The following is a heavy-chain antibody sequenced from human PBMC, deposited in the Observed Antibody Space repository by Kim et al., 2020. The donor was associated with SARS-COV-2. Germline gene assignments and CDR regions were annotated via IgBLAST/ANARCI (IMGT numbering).Heavy chain of an antibody. J-gene: IGHJ3*02. CDR2: INHSGST. Sequence: SETLSLTCAVYGGSFSGYYWSWIRQPPGKGLEWIGEINHSGSTNYNPSLKSRVTISVDTSKNQFSLKLRSVTAADTAVYYCARIWGTYYDILTGYPQTHDAFDIWGQGTMVTVSS. D-gene: IGHD3-9*01. CDR1: GGSFSGYY. CDR3: ARIWGTYYDILTGYPQTHDAFDI. V-gene: IGHV4-34*01.